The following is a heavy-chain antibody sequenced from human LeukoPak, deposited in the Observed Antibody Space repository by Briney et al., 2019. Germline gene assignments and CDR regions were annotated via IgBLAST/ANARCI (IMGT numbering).Heavy chain of an antibody. J-gene: IGHJ5*02. Sequence: LETLSLTCTVSDGSIRSSTDYWGWIRQSPGKGLEWIGSLYFRGITYYNPSLKSRVTISVDTSKNQFSLKLSSVTAADTAVYYCARVRPRNIVATTNWFDPWGQRTLVTVSS. D-gene: IGHD5-12*01. CDR3: ARVRPRNIVATTNWFDP. CDR2: LYFRGIT. V-gene: IGHV4-39*07. CDR1: DGSIRSSTDY.